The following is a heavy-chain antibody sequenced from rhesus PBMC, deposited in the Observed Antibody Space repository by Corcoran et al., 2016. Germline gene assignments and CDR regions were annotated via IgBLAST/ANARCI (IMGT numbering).Heavy chain of an antibody. Sequence: EVQLVETGGGLVQPGGSLKLSCAASGFTFSSYGMSWVRQAPGKGLEWVSAINSGVGSTNYADFVKGRFTISRDNSKNTRSLQRNSLRAEDTAVYYCAKDPGYSGYWGQGVLVTVSS. CDR2: INSGVGST. J-gene: IGHJ4*01. CDR3: AKDPGYSGY. CDR1: GFTFSSYG. D-gene: IGHD5-30*01. V-gene: IGHV3S5*01.